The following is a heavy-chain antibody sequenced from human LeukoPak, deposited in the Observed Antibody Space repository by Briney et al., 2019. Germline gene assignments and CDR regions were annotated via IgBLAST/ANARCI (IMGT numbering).Heavy chain of an antibody. CDR3: TRDWGPNSGNFHYDGFDI. V-gene: IGHV1-2*02. CDR1: GYTFTGYY. D-gene: IGHD1-26*01. Sequence: ASVTVSCKASGYTFTGYYMDWVRHAPGQGLGWMGWINPNSGGTNYAQKFQGRVTMTRDTSISTAYMELSRLVSDDTAVYYCTRDWGPNSGNFHYDGFDIWGQGTMVTVSS. CDR2: INPNSGGT. J-gene: IGHJ3*02.